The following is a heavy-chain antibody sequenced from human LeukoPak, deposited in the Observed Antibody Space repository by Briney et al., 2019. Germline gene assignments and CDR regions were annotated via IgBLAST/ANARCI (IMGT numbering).Heavy chain of an antibody. CDR1: GGSISGSNW. CDR3: ARARRAVAGPFDY. J-gene: IGHJ4*02. CDR2: IYHSGST. D-gene: IGHD6-19*01. Sequence: SGTLSLTCAVSGGSISGSNWWSWVRQPPGKGLEWIGEIYHSGSTNYNPSLKSRVTISVDKSKNQFSLKLSPVTAADTAVYYCARARRAVAGPFDYWGQGTLVTVSS. V-gene: IGHV4-4*02.